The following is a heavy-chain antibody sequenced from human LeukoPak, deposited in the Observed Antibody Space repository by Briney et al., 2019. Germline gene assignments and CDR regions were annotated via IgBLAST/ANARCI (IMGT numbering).Heavy chain of an antibody. CDR1: GYTFTGYY. CDR2: ISAYNGNT. Sequence: GASVKVSCKASGYTFTGYYMHWVRQAPGQGLEWMGWISAYNGNTNYAQKLQGRVTMTTDTSTSTAYMELRSLRSDDTAVYYCARVGNWNDCFDYWGQGTLVTVSS. V-gene: IGHV1-18*04. D-gene: IGHD1-20*01. J-gene: IGHJ4*02. CDR3: ARVGNWNDCFDY.